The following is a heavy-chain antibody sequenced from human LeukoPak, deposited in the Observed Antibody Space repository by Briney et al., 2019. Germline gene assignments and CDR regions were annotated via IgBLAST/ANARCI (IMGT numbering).Heavy chain of an antibody. D-gene: IGHD3-10*01. CDR1: GFTFSCYG. V-gene: IGHV3-30*02. CDR3: ARGGYYYGSGSYFHDDSGPDY. J-gene: IGHJ4*02. CDR2: IRYDGSNK. Sequence: GGALRLSFAASGFTFSCYGMHWVRPAPGQGVGWVAFIRYDGSNKYYSDSVKGRFTISRDNSKNTLYLQMNGLRAEDTAVYYCARGGYYYGSGSYFHDDSGPDYWRQGTLVTVSS.